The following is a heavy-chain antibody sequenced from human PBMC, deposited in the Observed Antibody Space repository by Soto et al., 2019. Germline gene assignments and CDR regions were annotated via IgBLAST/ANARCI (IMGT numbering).Heavy chain of an antibody. CDR2: MNPNSGNT. CDR1: GYTFTNDD. Sequence: GASVKCYFNASGYTFTNDDLNWVRQATGQGLDCMGWMNPNSGNTAYAQKFKGRVTMTRNTSISTAYMELSSLRSEDTAVYYCAKTGNSPAWGQGTLVSVSS. J-gene: IGHJ4*02. V-gene: IGHV1-8*01. D-gene: IGHD5-18*01. CDR3: AKTGNSPA.